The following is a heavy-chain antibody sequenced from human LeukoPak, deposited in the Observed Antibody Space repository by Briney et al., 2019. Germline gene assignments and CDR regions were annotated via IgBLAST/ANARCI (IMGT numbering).Heavy chain of an antibody. CDR1: GFTFSSYG. J-gene: IGHJ3*02. CDR2: ISGSGGST. Sequence: QTGGSLRLSCAASGFTFSSYGMSWVRQAPGKGLEWVSAISGSGGSTYYADSVKGRFTISRDNSKNTLYLQMNSLRAEDTAVYYCAKGQVRGNAFDIWGQGTMVTVSS. D-gene: IGHD3-10*01. CDR3: AKGQVRGNAFDI. V-gene: IGHV3-23*01.